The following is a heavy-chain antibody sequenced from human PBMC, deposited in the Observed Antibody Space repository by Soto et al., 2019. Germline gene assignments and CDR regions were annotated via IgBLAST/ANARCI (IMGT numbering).Heavy chain of an antibody. V-gene: IGHV3-23*01. CDR3: VRDPRDNWNYPSFDY. J-gene: IGHJ4*02. CDR2: ISGSGGTT. Sequence: EVQLLESGGALVQPGGSLRLSCAASGFTLINHAMTWVRQPPGKRLEWVSTISGSGGTTYYADSVKGRFTVSRDNSKSTLYLLLDSLRAEDTAIYYCVRDPRDNWNYPSFDYWGQGTLVTVSS. CDR1: GFTLINHA. D-gene: IGHD1-7*01.